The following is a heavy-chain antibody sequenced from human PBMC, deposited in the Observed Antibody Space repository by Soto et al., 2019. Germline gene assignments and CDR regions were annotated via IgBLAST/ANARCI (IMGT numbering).Heavy chain of an antibody. Sequence: GGSLRLSCAASGFTFRNYAMSWARQAPGKGLEWVSAISGSGGTTHYADSVKGRFTISRDNSKNTLYLQTNSLRVEDTAIYYCAKDRSSTSCYAFDYWGQGSLVTVSS. CDR1: GFTFRNYA. J-gene: IGHJ4*02. V-gene: IGHV3-23*01. CDR2: ISGSGGTT. D-gene: IGHD2-2*01. CDR3: AKDRSSTSCYAFDY.